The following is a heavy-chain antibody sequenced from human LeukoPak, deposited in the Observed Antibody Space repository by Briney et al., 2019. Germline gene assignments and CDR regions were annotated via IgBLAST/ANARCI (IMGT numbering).Heavy chain of an antibody. CDR2: VYYSGST. D-gene: IGHD3-22*01. V-gene: IGHV4-39*01. CDR1: GGSISSSSYY. J-gene: IGHJ4*02. CDR3: ARLSHYSDSSGYYLGSYYFDS. Sequence: PSETLSLTCTVSGGSISSSSYYWGWIRQPPGKGLEWIGSVYYSGSTYYNPSVKTRVTLSLDTSKNQFSLKLSSVTAADTAVYYCARLSHYSDSSGYYLGSYYFDSWGQGTLVTVSS.